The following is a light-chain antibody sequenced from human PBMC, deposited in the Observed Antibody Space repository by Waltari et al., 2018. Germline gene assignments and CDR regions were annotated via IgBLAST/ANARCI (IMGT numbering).Light chain of an antibody. CDR2: LGS. J-gene: IGKJ2*01. V-gene: IGKV2-28*01. CDR1: QSLLHSNGYNY. Sequence: IVMTQSPLSLPVTPGEPASISCRSSQSLLHSNGYNYLDWYLQKPGQSPQLLISLGSNRASGVPDRFSGSGSGTDFTLKISRVEAEDVGLYYCMQGLQTPYTFGQGTKLEIK. CDR3: MQGLQTPYT.